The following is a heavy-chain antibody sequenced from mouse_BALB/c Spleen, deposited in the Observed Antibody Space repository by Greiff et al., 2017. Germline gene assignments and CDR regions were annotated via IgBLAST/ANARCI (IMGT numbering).Heavy chain of an antibody. CDR3: ARDRDGYPAWFAD. J-gene: IGHJ3*01. CDR2: ISDGGSYT. D-gene: IGHD2-3*01. V-gene: IGHV5-4*02. Sequence: EVKLQESGGGLVKPGGSLKLSCAASGFTFSDYYMYWVRQTPEKRLEWVATISDGGSYTYYPDSVKGRFTISRDNAKNNLYLQMSSLKSEDTAMYYCARDRDGYPAWFADWGQGTLVTVSA. CDR1: GFTFSDYY.